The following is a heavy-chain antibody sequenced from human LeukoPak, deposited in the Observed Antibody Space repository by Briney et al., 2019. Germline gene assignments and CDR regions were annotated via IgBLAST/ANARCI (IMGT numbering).Heavy chain of an antibody. Sequence: PGGSLRLSCAASGFTFSSYWMSWVRQAPGKGLEWVANIKQDGSEKYYVDSVKGRFTISRDNAKNSLYLQMNSLKTEDTAVYYCIRHSEMATIPEPGDWGQGTLVTVSS. D-gene: IGHD5-24*01. CDR3: IRHSEMATIPEPGD. J-gene: IGHJ4*02. V-gene: IGHV3-7*03. CDR1: GFTFSSYW. CDR2: IKQDGSEK.